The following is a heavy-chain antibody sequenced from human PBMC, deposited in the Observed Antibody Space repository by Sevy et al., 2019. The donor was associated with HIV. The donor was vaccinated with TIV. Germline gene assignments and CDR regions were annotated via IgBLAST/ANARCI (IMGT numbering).Heavy chain of an antibody. V-gene: IGHV3-15*01. J-gene: IGHJ6*02. CDR1: GFAFTRAW. CDR3: STDPIIVLLVTDGMDV. Sequence: GGSLRLSCAASGFAFTRAWMSWVHQAPGKGLEWVGRIKSKIDGGTIDYAAPVKGRFTISRDDSKNTLYLQMNSLKTEDTAVYYCSTDPIIVLLVTDGMDVWGQGTTVTVSS. CDR2: IKSKIDGGTI. D-gene: IGHD2-8*02.